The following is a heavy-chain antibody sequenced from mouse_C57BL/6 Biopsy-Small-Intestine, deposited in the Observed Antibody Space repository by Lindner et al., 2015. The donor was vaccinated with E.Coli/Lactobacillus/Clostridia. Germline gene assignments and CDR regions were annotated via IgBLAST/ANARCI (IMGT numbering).Heavy chain of an antibody. Sequence: VQLQESGAELARPGASVKLSCKASGYTFTSYGISWVKQRTGQGLEWIGEIYPRSGNTYYNEKFKGKATLTADKSSSTAYMELRSLTSEDSAVYFCARLTTVVAHFDHWGQGTTLTVSS. D-gene: IGHD1-1*01. J-gene: IGHJ2*01. CDR3: ARLTTVVAHFDH. CDR2: IYPRSGNT. CDR1: GYTFTSYG. V-gene: IGHV1-81*01.